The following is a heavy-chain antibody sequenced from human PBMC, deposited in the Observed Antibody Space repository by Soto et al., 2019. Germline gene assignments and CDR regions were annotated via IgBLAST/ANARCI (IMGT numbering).Heavy chain of an antibody. D-gene: IGHD4-17*01. CDR2: IKSKTDGGTT. J-gene: IGHJ3*02. CDR1: GFTFSNAW. Sequence: GGSLRLSCAASGFTFSNAWMSWVRQAPGKGLEWVGRIKSKTDGGTTDYAAPVKGRFTISRDDSKNTLYLQMNSLKTEDTAVYYCTTDRDYGWDAFDIWGQGTMVTVSS. CDR3: TTDRDYGWDAFDI. V-gene: IGHV3-15*01.